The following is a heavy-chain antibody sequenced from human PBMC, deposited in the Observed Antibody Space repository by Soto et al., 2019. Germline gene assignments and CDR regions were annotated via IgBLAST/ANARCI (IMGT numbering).Heavy chain of an antibody. CDR3: ARVSHSKTGIS. J-gene: IGHJ5*02. D-gene: IGHD3-3*02. V-gene: IGHV3-7*05. Sequence: GGPLRLSCATSGFTLRSPSLSGGRPAPGVGLEWVAIISQGGGAKQDVDSVEGRFTFSRDNAKNSLYRQMSSLRAEDTAVYYCARVSHSKTGISLGLGTLFPVSS. CDR1: GFTLRSPS. CDR2: ISQGGGAK.